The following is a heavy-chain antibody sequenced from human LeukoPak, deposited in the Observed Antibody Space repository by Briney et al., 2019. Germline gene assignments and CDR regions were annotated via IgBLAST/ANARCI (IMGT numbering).Heavy chain of an antibody. CDR2: VADDGKDK. V-gene: IGHV3-30*04. CDR1: GFTFSTYP. CDR3: AKDSAAGRLYFDF. D-gene: IGHD6-13*01. J-gene: IGHJ4*02. Sequence: GNSLRLSCTASGFTFSTYPMHWVRQAPGKGLEWVAVVADDGKDKHYVESVKGRFTISRDNAKNSLYLQMDNLRPEDTALYFCAKDSAAGRLYFDFWGQGTLVTVSS.